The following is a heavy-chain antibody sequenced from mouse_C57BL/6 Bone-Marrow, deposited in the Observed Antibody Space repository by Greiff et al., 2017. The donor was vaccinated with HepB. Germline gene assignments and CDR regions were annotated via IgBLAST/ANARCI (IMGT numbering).Heavy chain of an antibody. Sequence: EVHLVESGGDLVKPGGSLKLSCAASGFTFSSYGMSWVRQTPDKRLEWVATISSGGSYTYYPDSVKGRFTISRDNAKNTLYLQMSSLKSEDTDMYYCARHPSYSNYAMDYWGQGTSVTVSS. J-gene: IGHJ4*01. CDR3: ARHPSYSNYAMDY. CDR1: GFTFSSYG. CDR2: ISSGGSYT. D-gene: IGHD2-5*01. V-gene: IGHV5-6*01.